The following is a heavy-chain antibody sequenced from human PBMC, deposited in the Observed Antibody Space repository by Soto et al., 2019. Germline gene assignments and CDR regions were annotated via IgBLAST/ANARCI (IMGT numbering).Heavy chain of an antibody. V-gene: IGHV1-18*01. Sequence: ASVKVSCKVFGYTFSTYGLSWVRQAPGQGLEWMGWVSPYNGNTYYAPGLQGRVTMTTDTSTNTAYMSLRSLRSDDPAIYYCVRGGLLEANRPYYCYGLDVWGQGTPVTVSS. CDR2: VSPYNGNT. CDR1: GYTFSTYG. CDR3: VRGGLLEANRPYYCYGLDV. J-gene: IGHJ6*02. D-gene: IGHD1-1*01.